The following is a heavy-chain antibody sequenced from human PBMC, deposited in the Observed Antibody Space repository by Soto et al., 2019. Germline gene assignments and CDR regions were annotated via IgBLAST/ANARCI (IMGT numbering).Heavy chain of an antibody. J-gene: IGHJ1*01. D-gene: IGHD2-15*01. CDR2: ISYDGSDK. CDR1: GFTFSSYG. CDR3: AKGVVVAITYFQH. Sequence: QVQLVESGGGVVQPGRSLRLSCAASGFTFSSYGMQRVRQAPDKGLEWVAVISYDGSDKYYADSVKGRFTISRDNSNNTLYLQMDSLRAEDTAVYYCAKGVVVAITYFQHWGQGTLVTVSS. V-gene: IGHV3-30*18.